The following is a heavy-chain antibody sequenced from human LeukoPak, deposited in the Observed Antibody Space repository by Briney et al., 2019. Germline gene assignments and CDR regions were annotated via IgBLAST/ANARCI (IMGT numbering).Heavy chain of an antibody. V-gene: IGHV4-34*01. CDR1: GGSFSGYY. CDR2: INHSGST. J-gene: IGHJ4*02. Sequence: SETLSLACAVYGGSFSGYYWSWIRQPPGKELECIGEINHSGSTNYNPSLKSRVTISVDTSKNRLSLKLSSVTAADTAVYYCARAVGGYCSSTSCYHLDYWGQGTLVTVSS. D-gene: IGHD2-2*01. CDR3: ARAVGGYCSSTSCYHLDY.